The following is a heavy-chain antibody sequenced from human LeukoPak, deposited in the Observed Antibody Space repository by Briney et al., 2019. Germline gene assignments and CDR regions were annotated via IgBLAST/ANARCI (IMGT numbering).Heavy chain of an antibody. J-gene: IGHJ4*02. Sequence: GGSLRLTCAATGVTFSSYSMNWVRQAPGKGLEWVSSISSSGSYIYYADSVKGRFTISRDNAKNSLYLQMNSLRAEDTAVYYCARGDGSSWYVGYCGQGPLVTVSS. V-gene: IGHV3-21*01. CDR3: ARGDGSSWYVGY. D-gene: IGHD6-13*01. CDR1: GVTFSSYS. CDR2: ISSSGSYI.